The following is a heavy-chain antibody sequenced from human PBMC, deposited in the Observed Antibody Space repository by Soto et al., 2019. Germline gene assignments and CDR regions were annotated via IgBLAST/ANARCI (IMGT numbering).Heavy chain of an antibody. CDR1: GGTFSSYA. CDR3: ARHPSPGSGWSQEERYYFDY. J-gene: IGHJ4*02. CDR2: VIPIFGTA. V-gene: IGHV1-69*01. D-gene: IGHD6-19*01. Sequence: QVQLVQSGAEVKKPGSSVKVSCKASGGTFSSYAISWVRQAPGQGLEWMGGVIPIFGTANYAPKFQGRATITADESTSTAYMELSSMRCEDTAVYYCARHPSPGSGWSQEERYYFDYWGQGTMVTVSS.